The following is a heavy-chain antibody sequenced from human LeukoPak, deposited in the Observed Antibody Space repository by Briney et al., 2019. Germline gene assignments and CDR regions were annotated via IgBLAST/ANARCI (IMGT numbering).Heavy chain of an antibody. D-gene: IGHD2-21*02. CDR3: ARALCGGDCYGENWFDP. J-gene: IGHJ5*02. Sequence: PSETLSLTCTVSGGSISSSSYYRGWIRQPSGKGLEWIGSIYYSGSTYYNLSLKSRVTISVDTSKNQFSLKLSSVTAADTAVYYCARALCGGDCYGENWFDPWGQGTLVTVSS. V-gene: IGHV4-39*01. CDR2: IYYSGST. CDR1: GGSISSSSYY.